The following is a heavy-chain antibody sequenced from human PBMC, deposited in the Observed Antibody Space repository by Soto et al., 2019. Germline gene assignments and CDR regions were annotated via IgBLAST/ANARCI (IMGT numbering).Heavy chain of an antibody. Sequence: PGGSLRLSCAASGFTFSTYAMNWVRRAPGKGLEWVSAISGTGGSTYCADSVKGRFTISRDNSKNTLYLQMNSLRAEDTAVYYCAREIVVARGASYFDSWGPGPLVTVSS. CDR1: GFTFSTYA. J-gene: IGHJ4*02. V-gene: IGHV3-23*01. CDR3: AREIVVARGASYFDS. CDR2: ISGTGGST. D-gene: IGHD2-2*01.